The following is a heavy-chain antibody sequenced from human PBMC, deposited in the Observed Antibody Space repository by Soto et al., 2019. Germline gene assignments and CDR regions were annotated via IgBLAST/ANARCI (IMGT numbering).Heavy chain of an antibody. CDR3: ARLRSDGYSYGMGDYYGMDV. CDR1: GGSISSSNW. V-gene: IGHV4-4*02. J-gene: IGHJ6*02. D-gene: IGHD5-18*01. Sequence: PSETLSLTCAVSGGSISSSNWWSWVRQPPGKGLEWIGEIYHSGSTNYNPSLKSRVTISVDKSKNQFSLKLSSVTAADTAVYYCARLRSDGYSYGMGDYYGMDVWGQGTTVTVSS. CDR2: IYHSGST.